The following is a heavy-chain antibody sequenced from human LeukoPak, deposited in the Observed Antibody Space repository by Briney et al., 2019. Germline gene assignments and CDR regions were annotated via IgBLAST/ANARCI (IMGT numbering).Heavy chain of an antibody. V-gene: IGHV6-1*01. CDR3: ARGLRYCSSTSCYIRSRYFQH. D-gene: IGHD2-2*02. CDR1: GDSVSSNSAA. J-gene: IGHJ1*01. CDR2: TYYRSKWYN. Sequence: SQTLSLTCAISGDSVSSNSAAWNWTSHSPSRALEWLGRTYYRSKWYNDYAVSVKSRITINPDTSKNQFSLKLSSVTAADTAVYYCARGLRYCSSTSCYIRSRYFQHWGQGTLVTVSS.